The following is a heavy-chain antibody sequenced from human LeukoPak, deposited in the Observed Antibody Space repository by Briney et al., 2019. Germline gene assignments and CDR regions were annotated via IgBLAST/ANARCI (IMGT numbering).Heavy chain of an antibody. CDR3: ARVGNYGSGSYLLY. Sequence: ASVKVSCKPSGYTFTGYYMHWVRQAPGQGLEWMGWINPNSGGTNYAQKFQGRVTMTRDKSISTAYMELSRLRSDDTAVYYCARVGNYGSGSYLLYWGQGTLVTVSS. CDR2: INPNSGGT. V-gene: IGHV1-2*02. CDR1: GYTFTGYY. J-gene: IGHJ4*02. D-gene: IGHD3-10*01.